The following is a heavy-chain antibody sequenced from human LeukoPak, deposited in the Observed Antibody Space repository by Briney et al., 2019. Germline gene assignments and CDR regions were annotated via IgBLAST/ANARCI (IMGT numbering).Heavy chain of an antibody. CDR3: ARGTDTAMVTGGYNWFDP. D-gene: IGHD5-18*01. CDR2: IWYNGSNK. CDR1: GFTFSSYG. Sequence: TGRSLRLSCAASGFTFSSYGMHWVRQAPGKGLEWVAVIWYNGSNKYYADSVKGRFTISRDNSKNTLYLQMNSLRAEDTAVYYCARGTDTAMVTGGYNWFDPWGQGTLVTVSS. J-gene: IGHJ5*02. V-gene: IGHV3-33*01.